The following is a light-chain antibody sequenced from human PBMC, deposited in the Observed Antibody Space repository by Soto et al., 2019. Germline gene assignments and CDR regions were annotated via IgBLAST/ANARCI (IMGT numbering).Light chain of an antibody. Sequence: SYELTQPPSVSVSLGQMARITCSGVALPKKYAYWYQQKPGQFPVLVIYKDSERPSGIPERFSGSSSGTIVTLTISGVQAEDEADYYCLSADSSGTHVVFGGGTKLTVL. CDR3: LSADSSGTHVV. V-gene: IGLV3-16*01. J-gene: IGLJ2*01. CDR2: KDS. CDR1: ALPKKY.